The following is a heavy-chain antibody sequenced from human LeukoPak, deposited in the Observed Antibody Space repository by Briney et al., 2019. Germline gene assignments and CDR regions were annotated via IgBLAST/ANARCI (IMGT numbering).Heavy chain of an antibody. CDR2: FYYSEST. Sequence: PSETLSLTCSVSGGSISSSSFYWGWIRQPPGKGLEWIGSFYYSESTYYNPSLKSRVTISVDTSKNQFSLKLSSVTAADTAVYYCARSAVAVRPFYYGMDVWGQGTMVTVFS. J-gene: IGHJ6*02. CDR3: ARSAVAVRPFYYGMDV. V-gene: IGHV4-39*01. CDR1: GGSISSSSFY. D-gene: IGHD6-19*01.